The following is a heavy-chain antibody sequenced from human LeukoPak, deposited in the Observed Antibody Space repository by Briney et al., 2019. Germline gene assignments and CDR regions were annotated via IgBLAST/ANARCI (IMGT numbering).Heavy chain of an antibody. CDR3: ARQNNIVTYGMDV. V-gene: IGHV3-7*04. CDR1: GFTFSSYR. J-gene: IGHJ6*02. Sequence: GGSQIIFCAASGFTFSSYRMSWVRQAPGKGLEWVANIKQDGSEKYYVDSVKGRFTISRDNAKKSLYLQMNSLRAEDTAVYYCARQNNIVTYGMDVWGQATRVTVSS. D-gene: IGHD5-12*01. CDR2: IKQDGSEK.